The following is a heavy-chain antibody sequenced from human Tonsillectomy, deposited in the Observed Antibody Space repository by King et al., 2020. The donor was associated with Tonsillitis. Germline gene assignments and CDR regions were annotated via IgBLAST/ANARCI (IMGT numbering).Heavy chain of an antibody. J-gene: IGHJ5*02. CDR1: GFNFSRFG. V-gene: IGHV3-30*18. CDR3: PKEGALEASPAWWWFDP. CDR2: ISYDGTQR. D-gene: IGHD2-8*02. Sequence: VQLVESGGGVVRPGTSLRLSCAVSGFNFSRFGMHWVRQAPGKGLEWLAIISYDGTQRHVADSVKGRFTITRDNSGKTVYLEMTGLKFDETAVYYCPKEGALEASPAWWWFDPWGQGPLVPASS.